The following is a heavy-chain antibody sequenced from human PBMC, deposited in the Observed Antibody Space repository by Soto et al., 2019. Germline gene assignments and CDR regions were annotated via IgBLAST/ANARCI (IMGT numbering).Heavy chain of an antibody. CDR3: ARDRGYYDSSRSY. J-gene: IGHJ4*02. D-gene: IGHD3-22*01. Sequence: PGGSLRLSCAASGFTFSSYSMNWVRQAPGKGLEWVSSISSSSSYIYYADSVKDRFTISRDNAKNSLYLQMNSLRAEDTAVYYCARDRGYYDSSRSYWGQGTLVTVSS. CDR2: ISSSSSYI. CDR1: GFTFSSYS. V-gene: IGHV3-21*01.